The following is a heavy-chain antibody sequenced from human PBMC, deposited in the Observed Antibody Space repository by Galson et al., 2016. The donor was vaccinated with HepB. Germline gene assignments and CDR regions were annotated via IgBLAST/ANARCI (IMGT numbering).Heavy chain of an antibody. D-gene: IGHD3-3*01. J-gene: IGHJ6*02. CDR2: IYPGDSEI. CDR1: GYSFPYYW. CDR3: ARQYNFWSGYSESYYGMDV. Sequence: QSGAEVKKAGESLKISCKASGYSFPYYWIGWVRQKPGKGLEWMGIIYPGDSEIRYSPSFQGQDTMSVDKSISTAFLQWSSLKASDTAMYYCARQYNFWSGYSESYYGMDVWGQGTTVTVSS. V-gene: IGHV5-51*01.